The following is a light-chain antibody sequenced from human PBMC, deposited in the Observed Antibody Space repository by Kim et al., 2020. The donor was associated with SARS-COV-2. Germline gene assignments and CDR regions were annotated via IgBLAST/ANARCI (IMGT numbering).Light chain of an antibody. J-gene: IGLJ1*01. CDR3: QSYDSSLSGYV. Sequence: QPVLTQPPSVSGAPGQRVTISCTGSSSHFGAGYDVNWYQHFPRTAPKLLIYGNSNRPSGVPDRFSGSKSGTSASLAITGLQAEDETDYYCQSYDSSLSGYVCGTGTKVTV. CDR2: GNS. CDR1: SSHFGAGYD. V-gene: IGLV1-40*01.